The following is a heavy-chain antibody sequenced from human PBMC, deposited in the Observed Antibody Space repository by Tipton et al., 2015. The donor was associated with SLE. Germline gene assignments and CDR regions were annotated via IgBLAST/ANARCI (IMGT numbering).Heavy chain of an antibody. J-gene: IGHJ2*01. Sequence: GSLRLSCAASGFSFSIYAMSWVRQAPGKGLECVSGISGPAGSTYYADSVKGRFTISRDNSKNTLYLQMNSLRAEDTAVYYCAKGPTILGTTGYFDLWGRGTLVTVSS. D-gene: IGHD1-26*01. V-gene: IGHV3-23*01. CDR3: AKGPTILGTTGYFDL. CDR1: GFSFSIYA. CDR2: ISGPAGST.